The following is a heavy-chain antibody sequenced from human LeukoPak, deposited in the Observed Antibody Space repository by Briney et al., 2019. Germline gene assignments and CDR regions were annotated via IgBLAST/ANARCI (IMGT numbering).Heavy chain of an antibody. CDR2: ISSSGSTI. CDR1: GFTFSSYE. Sequence: GGSLRLSCAASGFTFSSYEMNWVRQAPGKGLEWVSYISSSGSTIYYADSVKGRFTISRDNSKNTLYLQMNSLRAEDTAVYYCARAPPPSRKLRYFDWFDYWGQGTLVTVSS. J-gene: IGHJ4*02. D-gene: IGHD3-9*01. CDR3: ARAPPPSRKLRYFDWFDY. V-gene: IGHV3-48*03.